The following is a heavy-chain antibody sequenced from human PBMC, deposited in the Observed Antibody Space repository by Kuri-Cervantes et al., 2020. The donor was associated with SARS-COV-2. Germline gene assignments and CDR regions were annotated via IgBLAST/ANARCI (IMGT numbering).Heavy chain of an antibody. CDR2: ISYDGSNK. V-gene: IGHV3-30-3*01. J-gene: IGHJ4*02. CDR3: ARDSGSQLDY. CDR1: GFTFSSYA. Sequence: GESLKISCAASGFTFSSYAMHWVRQAPGKGLEAVAVISYDGSNKYYADSVKGRFTISRDNSKNTLYLQMNSLRAEDTAVYYCARDSGSQLDYWGQGTLVTVSS. D-gene: IGHD1-26*01.